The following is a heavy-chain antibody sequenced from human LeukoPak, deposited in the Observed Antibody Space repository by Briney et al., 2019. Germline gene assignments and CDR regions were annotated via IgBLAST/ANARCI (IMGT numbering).Heavy chain of an antibody. CDR3: AAGISSSWTHDPYYFDS. CDR1: GYSFTSYW. V-gene: IGHV5-51*01. D-gene: IGHD3-16*01. CDR2: IYPGDSDT. J-gene: IGHJ4*02. Sequence: GESLKISCKGSGYSFTSYWIGWVRQMPGKGLEWMGIIYPGDSDTRYSPSFQGQVTISADKSISTAYVQWSSLKASDTAMYYCAAGISSSWTHDPYYFDSWGQGTLVTVSS.